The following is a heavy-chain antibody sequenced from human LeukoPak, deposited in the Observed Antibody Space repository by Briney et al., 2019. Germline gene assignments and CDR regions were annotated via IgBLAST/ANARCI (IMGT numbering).Heavy chain of an antibody. V-gene: IGHV3-30*04. CDR2: LSYDRRNE. Sequence: PGRSLRLSCAASGFTFSSSAMHWVRQAPGKGLEWVAVLSYDRRNEYYADSVKGRFTIPRDNSKNTVYLHMNSLRVEDTAIYYCARDVETHWGQGTPVTVSS. CDR1: GFTFSSSA. J-gene: IGHJ4*02. CDR3: ARDVETH.